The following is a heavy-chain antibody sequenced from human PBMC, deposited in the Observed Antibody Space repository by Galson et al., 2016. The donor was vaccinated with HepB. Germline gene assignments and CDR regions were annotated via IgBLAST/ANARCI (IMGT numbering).Heavy chain of an antibody. CDR3: ARDQGHGFAPRYCSGGSCYLGHVDY. D-gene: IGHD2-15*01. Sequence: SLRLSCAGSGFNFRDYCMSWVRRAPGKGLEWISYISTANTIYYADSVKGRFTISRDNAKNSLYLQMTSLRAEDTAVYYCARDQGHGFAPRYCSGGSCYLGHVDYWGQGALVTVSS. J-gene: IGHJ4*02. CDR2: ISTANTI. V-gene: IGHV3-11*01. CDR1: GFNFRDYC.